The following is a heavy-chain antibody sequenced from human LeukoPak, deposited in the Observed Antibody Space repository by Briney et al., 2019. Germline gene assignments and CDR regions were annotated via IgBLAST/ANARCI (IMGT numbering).Heavy chain of an antibody. J-gene: IGHJ4*02. D-gene: IGHD3-9*01. CDR2: IYSGDSDT. CDR1: GYMFSNYW. CDR3: ARKPIYDILTGYYPLGIDVYFDY. Sequence: GESLKISCEGSGYMFSNYWIGWVRQMPGKGLEWMGIIYSGDSDTTYSPSFQGQVTISADKSISTAYLQWSSLKASDTAMYYCARKPIYDILTGYYPLGIDVYFDYWGQGTLVTVSS. V-gene: IGHV5-51*01.